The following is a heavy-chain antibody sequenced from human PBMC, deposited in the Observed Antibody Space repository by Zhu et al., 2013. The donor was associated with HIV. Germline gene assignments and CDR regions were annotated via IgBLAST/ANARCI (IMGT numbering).Heavy chain of an antibody. CDR1: GYTFTAYY. CDR2: INPHSGGT. V-gene: IGHV1-2*02. CDR3: ARWTSGTEAFDI. Sequence: QVQLVQSGAEVKKPGASVKVSCKSSGYTFTAYYLNWVRQAPGQGLEWMGWINPHSGGTNYAQKFQGRVTMTRDTSISTAYMELTGLRSDDTAVYYCARWTSGTEAFDIWGQGT. D-gene: IGHD1-1*01. J-gene: IGHJ3*02.